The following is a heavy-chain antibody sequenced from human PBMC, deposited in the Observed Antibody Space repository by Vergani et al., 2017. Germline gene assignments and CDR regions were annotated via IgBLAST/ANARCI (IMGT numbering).Heavy chain of an antibody. D-gene: IGHD6-13*01. CDR2: FYTGGGT. V-gene: IGHV4-61*02. J-gene: IGHJ6*02. CDR3: SRDPLYSTTWPFPLPDMGV. Sequence: QVQLQESGPGLVRPSQTLSLTCTVSGGSISSGSYYWSWFRQPAGKGLEWIGRFYTGGGTSYNPSLKSRVTISVDTSKNQFSLQLSSVTAADTAVYYCSRDPLYSTTWPFPLPDMGVWGQGAPVTVSS. CDR1: GGSISSGSYY.